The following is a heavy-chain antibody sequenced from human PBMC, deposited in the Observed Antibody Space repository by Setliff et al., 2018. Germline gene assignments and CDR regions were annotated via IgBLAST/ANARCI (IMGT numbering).Heavy chain of an antibody. D-gene: IGHD4-17*01. J-gene: IGHJ4*02. CDR1: GGSISSYC. CDR2: IYYSGST. Sequence: PSETLSLTCTVSGGSISSYCWSWIRQPPGKGLEWIGYIYYSGSTNYNPSLKSRVTISVDTSKNQFSLKLSSVTAADTAVYYCARVRYGDHYFDYWGQGTLVTVSS. V-gene: IGHV4-59*01. CDR3: ARVRYGDHYFDY.